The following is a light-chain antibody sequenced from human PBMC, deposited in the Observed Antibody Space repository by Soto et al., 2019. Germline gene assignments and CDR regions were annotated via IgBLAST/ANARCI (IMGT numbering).Light chain of an antibody. V-gene: IGKV1-27*01. CDR3: QKYDSAPFT. J-gene: IGKJ3*01. CDR2: GSS. Sequence: DVQMTQSPSPLSASVGDRVTIACRASQAISHYLAWYQQKPGKVPELLIYGSSTLQSGVPSRFSGSGSGTDFTLTISSLQPEDVGTFYCQKYDSAPFTFGPGTKVDIK. CDR1: QAISHY.